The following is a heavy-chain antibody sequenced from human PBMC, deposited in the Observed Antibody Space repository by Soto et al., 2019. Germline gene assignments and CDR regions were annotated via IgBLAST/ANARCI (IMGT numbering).Heavy chain of an antibody. J-gene: IGHJ6*02. V-gene: IGHV3-30-3*01. CDR1: GFTFSSYA. CDR3: ARDYYRFNSGYGFSMDV. CDR2: ISYDGSNK. Sequence: QVQLVESGGGVVQPGRSLRLSCAASGFTFSSYAMHWVRQAPGKGLEWVAVISYDGSNKYYADSVKGRFTISRDNSKNTLYLQMSSLSAEDTAVYYCARDYYRFNSGYGFSMDVWGQGTTVTVSS. D-gene: IGHD5-12*01.